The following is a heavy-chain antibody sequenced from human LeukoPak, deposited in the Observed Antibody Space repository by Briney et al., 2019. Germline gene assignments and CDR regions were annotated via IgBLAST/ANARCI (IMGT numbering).Heavy chain of an antibody. D-gene: IGHD3-10*01. J-gene: IGHJ4*02. Sequence: GSSLRLSCAVSGFTFSNYGMHWVRQAPGKGLEWVAVISYDGSNKYYADSVKGRFIISRDNSKNTLYLQMNSLTVEDTAVYYCGRGMRDYYGLDYWGQGILVTVSS. V-gene: IGHV3-30*03. CDR2: ISYDGSNK. CDR3: GRGMRDYYGLDY. CDR1: GFTFSNYG.